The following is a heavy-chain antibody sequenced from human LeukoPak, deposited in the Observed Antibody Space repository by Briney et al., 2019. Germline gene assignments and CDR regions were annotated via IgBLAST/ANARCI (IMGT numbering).Heavy chain of an antibody. Sequence: SETLSLTCTVSGGSISSGGYYWSWIRQPPGKGLEWIGYIYHSGSTYYNQSLKSRVTISVDRSKNQFSLKLSSVTAADTAVYYCARDIAAAGRPYYYYMDVWGKGTTVTVSS. CDR3: ARDIAAAGRPYYYYMDV. V-gene: IGHV4-30-2*01. CDR1: GGSISSGGYY. CDR2: IYHSGST. J-gene: IGHJ6*03. D-gene: IGHD6-13*01.